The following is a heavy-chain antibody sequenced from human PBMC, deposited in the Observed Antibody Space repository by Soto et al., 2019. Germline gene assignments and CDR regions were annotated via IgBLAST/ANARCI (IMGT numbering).Heavy chain of an antibody. CDR3: AKDMGNYYYGMDV. D-gene: IGHD1-26*01. Sequence: ASVKVSCKASGYTFPSYGISWVRQAPGQGLEWMGWISAYNGNTNYAQKLQGRVTMTTDTSTSTAYMELRSLRAEDTALYYCAKDMGNYYYGMDVWGQGTTVTVSS. J-gene: IGHJ6*02. CDR1: GYTFPSYG. V-gene: IGHV1-18*04. CDR2: ISAYNGNT.